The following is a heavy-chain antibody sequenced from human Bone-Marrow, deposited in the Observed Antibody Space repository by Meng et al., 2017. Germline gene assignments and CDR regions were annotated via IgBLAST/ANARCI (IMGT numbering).Heavy chain of an antibody. Sequence: QLQLQESGSGLVKPSQTLSLTCAVSGGSITSGGYSWTWIRQPPGKGLECIVYMYHSDNTCHNPSLKSRVTISVGRSKKHFSLKVTSVTAADTAVHYCARDPTGGEDHQRVWGQGTLVTVSS. CDR1: GGSITSGGYS. J-gene: IGHJ4*02. D-gene: IGHD1-14*01. V-gene: IGHV4-30-2*01. CDR2: MYHSDNT. CDR3: ARDPTGGEDHQRV.